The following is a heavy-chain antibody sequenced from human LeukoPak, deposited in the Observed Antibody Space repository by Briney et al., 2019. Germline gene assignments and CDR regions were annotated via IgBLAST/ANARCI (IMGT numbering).Heavy chain of an antibody. V-gene: IGHV3-23*01. CDR2: ISGSGGST. Sequence: GGSLRLSCAASGFTFSSYAMSWVRQAPGKGLEWVLAISGSGGSTYYADSVKGRFTISRDNSKNTLYLQMNSLRAEDTAVYYCAKDRYCSGGSCYQFDYWGQGTLVTVSS. CDR1: GFTFSSYA. J-gene: IGHJ4*02. D-gene: IGHD2-15*01. CDR3: AKDRYCSGGSCYQFDY.